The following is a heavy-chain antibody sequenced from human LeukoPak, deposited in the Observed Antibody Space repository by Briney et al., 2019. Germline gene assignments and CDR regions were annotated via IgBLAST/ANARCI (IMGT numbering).Heavy chain of an antibody. D-gene: IGHD3-22*01. CDR3: ASDLTYYDSSVDY. J-gene: IGHJ4*02. CDR2: ISFVGDNI. V-gene: IGHV3-30-3*01. CDR1: GFTFRSYV. Sequence: SGGSLRLSCAASGFTFRSYVMHWVRQAPGKGLEWVAVISFVGDNIYYSNSVKGRFTISRDNAKNSLYLQMNSLRAEDTAVYYCASDLTYYDSSVDYWGQGTLVTVSS.